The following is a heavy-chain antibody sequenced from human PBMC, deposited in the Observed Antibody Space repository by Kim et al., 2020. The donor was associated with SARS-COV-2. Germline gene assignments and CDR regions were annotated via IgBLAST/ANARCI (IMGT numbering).Heavy chain of an antibody. CDR1: GFTFSTYW. D-gene: IGHD4-17*01. CDR2: INQGGTET. V-gene: IGHV3-7*01. Sequence: GGSLRLSCAASGFTFSTYWMTWVRQAPGKGLEWVANINQGGTETYYVDSVKGRFTISRDNAKNSLFLDVNSLRVEDTAVYYCARTHYGDYVWGQGTLVTV. CDR3: ARTHYGDYV. J-gene: IGHJ4*02.